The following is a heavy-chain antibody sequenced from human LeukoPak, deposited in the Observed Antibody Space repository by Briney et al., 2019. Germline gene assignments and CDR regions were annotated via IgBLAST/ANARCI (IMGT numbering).Heavy chain of an antibody. V-gene: IGHV1-2*04. CDR2: INPNSGGT. Sequence: ASVKVSCTASGYTFTGYYMHWVRQAPGQGLEWMGWINPNSGGTNYAQKFQGWVTMTRDTSISTVYMELSRLRSDDTAVYYCARAAHDYGDYGKYDYWGQGTLVTVSS. CDR1: GYTFTGYY. D-gene: IGHD4-17*01. CDR3: ARAAHDYGDYGKYDY. J-gene: IGHJ4*02.